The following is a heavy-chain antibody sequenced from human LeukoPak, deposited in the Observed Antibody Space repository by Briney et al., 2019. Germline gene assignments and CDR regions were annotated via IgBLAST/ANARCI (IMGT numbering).Heavy chain of an antibody. Sequence: PGGSLRLSCAASGFTFDDYAMHWVRHVPGKGLEWVSLISRDGGGTYYADSVKGRFTISRDNSKNSLYLQMNSLRVEDTALYYCAKSSASGSSSYFDYWGQGTLVTVSS. CDR3: AKSSASGSSSYFDY. J-gene: IGHJ4*02. V-gene: IGHV3-43D*03. CDR1: GFTFDDYA. D-gene: IGHD3-10*01. CDR2: ISRDGGGT.